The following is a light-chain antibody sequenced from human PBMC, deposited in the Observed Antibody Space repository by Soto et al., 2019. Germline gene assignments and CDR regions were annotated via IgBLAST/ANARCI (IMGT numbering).Light chain of an antibody. V-gene: IGLV1-44*01. Sequence: QSVLTQPPSASGTPGQRVTISCSGSISNIGSKSVNWYQQLPRRAPKLLIFGNDQRPSGVPDRFSASKSGTPASLAISGLQSEDEADYYCAAWDVSLNGRVFGGGTKVTVL. CDR1: ISNIGSKS. J-gene: IGLJ3*02. CDR3: AAWDVSLNGRV. CDR2: GND.